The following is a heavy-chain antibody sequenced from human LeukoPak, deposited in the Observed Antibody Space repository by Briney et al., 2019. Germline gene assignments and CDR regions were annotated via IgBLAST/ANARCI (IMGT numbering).Heavy chain of an antibody. CDR2: IYYSGST. V-gene: IGHV4-59*01. Sequence: SETLSLTCTVSGGSISSYYWSWIRQPPGKGLEWIGYIYYSGSTNYNPSLKSRVTISVDTSKNQFSLKLSSVTAADTAVYYCARVETAAGYNWFDPWGQGTLVTVSS. CDR3: ARVETAAGYNWFDP. J-gene: IGHJ5*02. D-gene: IGHD6-13*01. CDR1: GGSISSYY.